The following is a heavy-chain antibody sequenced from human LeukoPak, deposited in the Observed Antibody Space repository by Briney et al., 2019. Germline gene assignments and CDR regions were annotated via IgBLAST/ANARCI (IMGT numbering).Heavy chain of an antibody. V-gene: IGHV1-69*05. CDR3: ARDKVGAAIVFDI. J-gene: IGHJ3*02. Sequence: GSSVKVSCKASGGTFSSYAISWVRQAPGQGLEWIGRIVPIFGTANYAHKFQGRVTISTDESTSTAYMELSSLRSEDSAVYYCARDKVGAAIVFDIWGQGTMVTVSS. D-gene: IGHD2-15*01. CDR2: IVPIFGTA. CDR1: GGTFSSYA.